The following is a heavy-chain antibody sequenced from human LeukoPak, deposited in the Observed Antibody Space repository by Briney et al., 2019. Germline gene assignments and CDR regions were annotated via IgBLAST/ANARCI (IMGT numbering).Heavy chain of an antibody. Sequence: SETLSLTCAVSGGSISSSNWWSWVRQPPGKGLEWIGEIYHSGTTNYNPSLKSRVTISVDKSKNQFSLKLSSVTAADTAVYYCARVVRNSSSWYVGSPCLVCYYYMDVWGKGTTVTVSS. CDR2: IYHSGTT. V-gene: IGHV4-4*02. CDR1: GGSISSSNW. J-gene: IGHJ6*03. D-gene: IGHD6-13*01. CDR3: ARVVRNSSSWYVGSPCLVCYYYMDV.